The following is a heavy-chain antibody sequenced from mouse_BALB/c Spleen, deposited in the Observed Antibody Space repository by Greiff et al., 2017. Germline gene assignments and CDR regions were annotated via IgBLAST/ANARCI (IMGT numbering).Heavy chain of an antibody. V-gene: IGHV7-3*02. CDR2: IRNKANGYTT. CDR1: GFTFTDYY. Sequence: EVHLVESGGGLVQPGGSLRLSCATSGFTFTDYYMSWVRQPPGKALEWLGFIRNKANGYTTEYSASVKGRFTISRDNSQSILYLQMNTLRAEDSATYYCAREGASAWFAYWGQETLVTVSA. CDR3: AREGASAWFAY. J-gene: IGHJ3*01. D-gene: IGHD6-1*01.